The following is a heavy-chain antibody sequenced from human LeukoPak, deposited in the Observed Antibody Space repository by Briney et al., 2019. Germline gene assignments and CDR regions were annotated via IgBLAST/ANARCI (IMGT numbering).Heavy chain of an antibody. CDR1: GGSISSYY. D-gene: IGHD3-16*02. Sequence: SETLSLTCTVSGGSISSYYWCWIRQPPGKGLEWIGYIYYSGSTNYNPSLKSRITISVDTSKNQFSLKLSSVTAADTAVYYCARDLSPLKAFDIWGQGTMVTVSS. CDR2: IYYSGST. J-gene: IGHJ3*02. CDR3: ARDLSPLKAFDI. V-gene: IGHV4-59*01.